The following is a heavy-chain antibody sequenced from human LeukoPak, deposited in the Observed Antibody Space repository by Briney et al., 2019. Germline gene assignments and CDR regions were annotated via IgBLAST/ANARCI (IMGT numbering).Heavy chain of an antibody. CDR2: ISGSGGST. V-gene: IGHV3-23*01. Sequence: GGSLRLSCAASGFTFSSYAMSWVRQAPGKGLEWVSAISGSGGSTYYADSVKGRFIISRDNSKNTLYLQMNSLRAEDTAVYYCAKASYDFWSGYYSGWGQGTLVTVSS. J-gene: IGHJ4*02. CDR1: GFTFSSYA. CDR3: AKASYDFWSGYYSG. D-gene: IGHD3-3*01.